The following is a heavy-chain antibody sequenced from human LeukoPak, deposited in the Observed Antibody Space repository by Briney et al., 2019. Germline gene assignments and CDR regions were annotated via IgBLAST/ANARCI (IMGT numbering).Heavy chain of an antibody. CDR2: MHHSGST. CDR1: GYFISSGYY. J-gene: IGHJ6*03. D-gene: IGHD2-2*01. Sequence: SETLSLTCTVSGYFISSGYYWGWIRQPPGKGLQWIGSMHHSGSTYYNPSLKSRVTISVDTSKNQFSLKLSSVTAADTAVYYCARGAGYCSSTSCYYFGDYYYYMDVWGKGTTVTVSS. CDR3: ARGAGYCSSTSCYYFGDYYYYMDV. V-gene: IGHV4-38-2*02.